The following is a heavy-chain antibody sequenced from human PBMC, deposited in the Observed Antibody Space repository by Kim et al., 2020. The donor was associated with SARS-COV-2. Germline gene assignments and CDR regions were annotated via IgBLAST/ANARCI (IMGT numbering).Heavy chain of an antibody. CDR2: INHSGST. CDR1: GGSFSGYY. Sequence: SETLSLTCAVYGGSFSGYYWSWIRQPPGKGLEWIGEINHSGSTNYNPSLKSRVTISVDTSKNQFSLKLSSVTAADTAVYYCARIQLWLNYYYYYGMDVWGQGTTVTVSS. CDR3: ARIQLWLNYYYYYGMDV. D-gene: IGHD5-18*01. V-gene: IGHV4-34*01. J-gene: IGHJ6*02.